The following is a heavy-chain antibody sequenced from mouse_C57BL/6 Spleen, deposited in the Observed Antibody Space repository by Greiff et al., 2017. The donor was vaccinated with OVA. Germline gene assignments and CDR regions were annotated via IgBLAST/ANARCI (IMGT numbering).Heavy chain of an antibody. J-gene: IGHJ1*03. D-gene: IGHD4-1*02. CDR1: GFTFTDYY. CDR2: IRNKANGYTT. Sequence: EVKLMESGGGLVQPGGSLSLSCAASGFTFTDYYMSWVRQPPGKALEWLGFIRNKANGYTTEYSASVKGRFTISRDNSQSILYLQMNALRAEDSATYYCASQLGRRWYFDVWGTGTTVTVSS. CDR3: ASQLGRRWYFDV. V-gene: IGHV7-3*01.